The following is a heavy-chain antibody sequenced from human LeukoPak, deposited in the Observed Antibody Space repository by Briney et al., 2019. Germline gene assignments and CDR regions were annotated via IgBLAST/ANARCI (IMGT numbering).Heavy chain of an antibody. Sequence: GGSLRLSCAASGFTFSTYSMNWVRQAPGKGLERVSYISSSSSTIYYADSVKGRFTISRDNAKNTLYLQMNSLRAEDTAVYYCARDSPAGLNYYYYYGMDVWGQGTTVTVSS. D-gene: IGHD6-13*01. CDR3: ARDSPAGLNYYYYYGMDV. CDR2: ISSSSSTI. J-gene: IGHJ6*02. V-gene: IGHV3-48*01. CDR1: GFTFSTYS.